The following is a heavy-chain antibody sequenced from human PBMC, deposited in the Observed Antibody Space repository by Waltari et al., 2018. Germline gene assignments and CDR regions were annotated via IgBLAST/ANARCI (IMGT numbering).Heavy chain of an antibody. V-gene: IGHV1-2*02. Sequence: QVQLVQSGGEEKKPGASVKVSCKASGYTFIGYHMHWVRQGPGQGLEWMGWINPNSGGTNYAQNFQGRVTMTRDTSISTAYMELSSLRSDDTAVYYCASGKTIVQFDMWGQGTMVTVSS. CDR2: INPNSGGT. J-gene: IGHJ3*02. D-gene: IGHD1-1*01. CDR1: GYTFIGYH. CDR3: ASGKTIVQFDM.